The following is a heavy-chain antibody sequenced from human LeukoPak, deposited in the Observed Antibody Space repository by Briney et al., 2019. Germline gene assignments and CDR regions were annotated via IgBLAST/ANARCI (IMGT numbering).Heavy chain of an antibody. CDR3: ARGCYDILTGYCFDY. V-gene: IGHV1-46*03. CDR1: GYTFTSYY. Sequence: ASVKVSCKASGYTFTSYYMHWVRQAPGQGLEWMGIINPSGGSTSYAQKFQGRVTVTRDTSTSTVYMELSSLRSEDTAVCYCARGCYDILTGYCFDYWGQGTLVTVSS. D-gene: IGHD3-9*01. CDR2: INPSGGST. J-gene: IGHJ4*02.